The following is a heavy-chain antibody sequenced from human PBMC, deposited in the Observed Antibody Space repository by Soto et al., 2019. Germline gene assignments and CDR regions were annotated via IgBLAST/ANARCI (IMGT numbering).Heavy chain of an antibody. CDR1: GGSISSGGYY. D-gene: IGHD2-15*01. Sequence: PSETLSLTCTVSGGSISSGGYYWSWIRQHPGKGLEWIGYIYYSGSTYYNPSLKSRVTISVDTSKNQFSLKLSSVTAADTAVYYCARGQKVVVVAATSFDYWGQGTLVTVSS. V-gene: IGHV4-31*03. CDR3: ARGQKVVVVAATSFDY. J-gene: IGHJ4*02. CDR2: IYYSGST.